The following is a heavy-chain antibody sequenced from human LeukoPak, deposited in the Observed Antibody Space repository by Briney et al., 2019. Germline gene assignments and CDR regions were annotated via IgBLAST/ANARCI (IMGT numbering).Heavy chain of an antibody. V-gene: IGHV3-30*03. D-gene: IGHD3-9*01. CDR2: ISFDGSNK. J-gene: IGHJ3*02. CDR1: GFNFSSNG. Sequence: GGSLRLSCAAPGFNFSSNGMHWVRQAPGKGLEWVAVISFDGSNKYYADSVKGRFTISRDNSKNTVYLQVNSLRAEDTAVYYCARDYDILTGSPDEAFDIWGKGTMVTVSS. CDR3: ARDYDILTGSPDEAFDI.